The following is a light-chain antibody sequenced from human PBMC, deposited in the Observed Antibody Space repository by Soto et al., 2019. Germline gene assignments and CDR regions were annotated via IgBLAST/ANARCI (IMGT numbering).Light chain of an antibody. CDR1: NIGTKS. Sequence: SYELTQPPSVSVAPGQTARITCGGNNIGTKSVHWYQQKPGQAPVLVVYGDRDRPSGIPERFSGSNSGNTATLTISRVEAGDEADYYCQVWDSGSNHYVFGTGTQLTVL. J-gene: IGLJ1*01. V-gene: IGLV3-21*02. CDR3: QVWDSGSNHYV. CDR2: GDR.